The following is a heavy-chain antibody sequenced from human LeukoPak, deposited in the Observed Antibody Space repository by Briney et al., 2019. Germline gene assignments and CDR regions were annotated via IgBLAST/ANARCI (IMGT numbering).Heavy chain of an antibody. D-gene: IGHD3-3*01. J-gene: IGHJ4*02. V-gene: IGHV3-30*18. CDR2: ISSDGSIK. CDR3: VKEYHSRGFGAYFDY. Sequence: GGSPRLSCTASKFTFSHYGMQWVRQAPGKGLEWVAVISSDGSIKVYADSVKGRFTLSRDNSINTVDLQMNSLRAEDTAVYYCVKEYHSRGFGAYFDYWGQGTLVTVSS. CDR1: KFTFSHYG.